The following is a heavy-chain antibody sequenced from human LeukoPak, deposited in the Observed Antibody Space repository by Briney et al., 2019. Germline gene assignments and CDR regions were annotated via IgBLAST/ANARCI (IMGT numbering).Heavy chain of an antibody. CDR1: GFTVSTTY. CDR2: IYTGGST. CDR3: ARDLGTNDAFDI. D-gene: IGHD7-27*01. V-gene: IGHV3-53*01. J-gene: IGHJ3*02. Sequence: PGGSLRLSCAASGFTVSTTYMSWVRQAPGKVLEWVSIIYTGGSTYYAHSVKGRFTISRDNSKNTVYLQMNSLRAEDTAVYFCARDLGTNDAFDIWGQGTMLTVSS.